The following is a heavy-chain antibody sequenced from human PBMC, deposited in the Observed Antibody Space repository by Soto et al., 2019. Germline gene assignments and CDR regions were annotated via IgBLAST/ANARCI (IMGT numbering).Heavy chain of an antibody. CDR3: AKVVSGRYCSSTSCYGAYYYYYMDV. V-gene: IGHV3-23*01. CDR1: GFTFSSYA. Sequence: GGSLRLSCAASGFTFSSYAMSWVRQAPGKGLEWVSAISGSGGSTYYADSVKGRFTISRDNSKNTLYLQMNSLRAEDTAVYYCAKVVSGRYCSSTSCYGAYYYYYMDVWGKGTTVTVSS. CDR2: ISGSGGST. J-gene: IGHJ6*03. D-gene: IGHD2-2*01.